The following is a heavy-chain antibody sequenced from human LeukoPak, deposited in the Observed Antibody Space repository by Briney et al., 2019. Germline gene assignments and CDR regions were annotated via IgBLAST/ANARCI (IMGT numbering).Heavy chain of an antibody. J-gene: IGHJ4*02. D-gene: IGHD5-18*01. CDR1: GYTFTSYG. CDR3: ARDSGYSYGYTLFDY. Sequence: ASVQVSCKASGYTFTSYGISWVRQAPGQGLEWMGWISAYNGNTNYAQKLQGRVTMTTDTSTSTAYMELRSLRSDDTAVYYCARDSGYSYGYTLFDYWGQGTLVTVSS. CDR2: ISAYNGNT. V-gene: IGHV1-18*01.